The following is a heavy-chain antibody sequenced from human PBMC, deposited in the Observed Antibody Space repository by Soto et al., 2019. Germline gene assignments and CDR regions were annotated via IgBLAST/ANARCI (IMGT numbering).Heavy chain of an antibody. D-gene: IGHD3-3*01. CDR1: GFTFSSYW. V-gene: IGHV3-7*01. Sequence: EVPLVESGGGLVQPGGSLRLSCAASGFTFSSYWMSWVRQAPGKGLEWVANIKQDGSEKYYVDSVKGRFTISRDNAKNSLYLQMNILRAEDTAVYYCARDRYSYYDFWSGSLPYYYFGMDVWGQGTTVTVSS. J-gene: IGHJ6*02. CDR2: IKQDGSEK. CDR3: ARDRYSYYDFWSGSLPYYYFGMDV.